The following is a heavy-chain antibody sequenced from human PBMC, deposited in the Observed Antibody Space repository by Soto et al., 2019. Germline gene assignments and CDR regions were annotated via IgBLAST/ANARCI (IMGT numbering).Heavy chain of an antibody. Sequence: GESLKISCQGSGYSFTSYWISWVRQLPGKGLEWMGRIDPSDSYTNYSPSFQGHVTISADKSISTAYLQWSSLKASDTAMYYCARAYYDFWSGYYGSGDYYYYGMDVWGQGTTVTVSS. D-gene: IGHD3-3*01. V-gene: IGHV5-10-1*01. CDR3: ARAYYDFWSGYYGSGDYYYYGMDV. J-gene: IGHJ6*02. CDR2: IDPSDSYT. CDR1: GYSFTSYW.